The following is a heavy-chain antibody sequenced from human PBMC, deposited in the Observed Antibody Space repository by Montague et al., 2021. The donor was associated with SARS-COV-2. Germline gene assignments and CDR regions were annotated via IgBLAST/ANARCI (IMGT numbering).Heavy chain of an antibody. J-gene: IGHJ4*02. V-gene: IGHV2-70*01. D-gene: IGHD3-9*01. CDR3: ARTYYDILPNLYYFDX. CDR2: IDWDDDK. CDR1: GFSLSTSGMC. Sequence: VKPTQTPTLTCTFSGFSLSTSGMCVSWIRQPPGKALEWLALIDWDDDKYYSTSLKTRLTISKDTSKNQVVLTMTSMDPVDTATYYCARTYYDILPNLYYFDXWGQGTLVTVSS.